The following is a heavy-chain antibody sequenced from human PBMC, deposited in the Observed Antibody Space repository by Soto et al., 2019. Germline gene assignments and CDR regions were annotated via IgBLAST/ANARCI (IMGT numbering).Heavy chain of an antibody. J-gene: IGHJ6*02. CDR1: GFNFNSYT. D-gene: IGHD2-15*01. Sequence: EVQLVESGGGLVKPGGSLRLSCAASGFNFNSYTINWVRQAPGKRLEWLSSISSSGYIFSTDSVRGRFTISRDNAKNSVYLQINSLRPDDTAVYFCARDCSGGSCYPGMDVWGQGTTVTVSS. V-gene: IGHV3-21*01. CDR2: ISSSGYI. CDR3: ARDCSGGSCYPGMDV.